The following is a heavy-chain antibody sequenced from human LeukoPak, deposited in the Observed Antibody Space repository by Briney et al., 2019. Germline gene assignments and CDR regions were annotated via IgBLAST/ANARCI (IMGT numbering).Heavy chain of an antibody. D-gene: IGHD2-15*01. J-gene: IGHJ4*02. V-gene: IGHV3-48*02. Sequence: PGGSPRLSCAASGFTFSSYGMNWVRQAPGKGLEWVSYISTSSSTIYYADSVKGRFTISRDNAKNSLYLQMNSLRDEDTAVYYCARRGCLGSCYSGFDYWGQGTLVTVSS. CDR3: ARRGCLGSCYSGFDY. CDR2: ISTSSSTI. CDR1: GFTFSSYG.